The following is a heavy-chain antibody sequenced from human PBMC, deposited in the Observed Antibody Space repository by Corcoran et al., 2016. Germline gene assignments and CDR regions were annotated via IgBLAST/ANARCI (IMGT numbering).Heavy chain of an antibody. D-gene: IGHD3-10*01. CDR1: GGSLSTTNYY. Sequence: QLQLQESGPGLVKPSETLSLTCSVAGGSLSTTNYYWGWIRQSPGKGLEWIGTIYYNGATQYNPSVKSRVTMSVDTSKNQFSLNMKSVTAADTAIYSCAREFRGCTGALGEPPGDYWGQGTVVTVSS. V-gene: IGHV4-39*07. J-gene: IGHJ4*02. CDR3: AREFRGCTGALGEPPGDY. CDR2: IYYNGAT.